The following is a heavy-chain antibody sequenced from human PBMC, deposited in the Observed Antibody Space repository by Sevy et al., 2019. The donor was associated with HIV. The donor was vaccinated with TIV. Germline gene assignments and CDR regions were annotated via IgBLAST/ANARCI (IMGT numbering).Heavy chain of an antibody. CDR3: ARGTAAATFDY. V-gene: IGHV4-30-2*01. J-gene: IGHJ4*02. CDR1: GGSISSGGYS. Sequence: SETLSLTCAVSGGSISSGGYSWSWIRQPPGKGRERIGCIDHSGSPYYNPSLRSRVTISVDRYKNQFSLKLSSVTAADTAVYYCARGTAAATFDYWGQGTLVTVSS. D-gene: IGHD2-15*01. CDR2: IDHSGSP.